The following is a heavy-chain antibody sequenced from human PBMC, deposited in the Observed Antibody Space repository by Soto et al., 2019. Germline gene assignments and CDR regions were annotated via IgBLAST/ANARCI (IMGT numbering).Heavy chain of an antibody. J-gene: IGHJ2*01. CDR3: SRAGAFCVGDCYPNWYVRL. CDR1: GYTFTSYD. D-gene: IGHD2-21*02. CDR2: MNPNSGNT. V-gene: IGHV1-8*01. Sequence: QVQLVQSGAEVKKPGASVKVSCKASGYTFTSYDINWVRQATGQGLEWMGWMNPNSGNTGYAQKFQGRVTMTRNTSRSTAYMELRSQRSEETAVYYCSRAGAFCVGDCYPNWYVRLWGRGTLVTVSS.